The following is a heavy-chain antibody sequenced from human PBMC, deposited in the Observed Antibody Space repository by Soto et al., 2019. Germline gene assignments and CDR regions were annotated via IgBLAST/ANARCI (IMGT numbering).Heavy chain of an antibody. V-gene: IGHV3-23*01. CDR3: AKRWFGELSPLDY. Sequence: SLRLSCAASGFTFSSYSMSWIRQAPGEGLEWGSAISGTGRSTYYADSVKGRFTISRDNPKNTLYLQMNSLRAEDTAVYYCAKRWFGELSPLDYWGQGTLVTVSS. CDR2: ISGTGRST. CDR1: GFTFSSYS. D-gene: IGHD3-10*01. J-gene: IGHJ4*02.